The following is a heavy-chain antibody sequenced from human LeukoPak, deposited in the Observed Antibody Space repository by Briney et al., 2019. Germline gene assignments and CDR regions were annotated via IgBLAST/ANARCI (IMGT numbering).Heavy chain of an antibody. Sequence: GGSLRLSCAASGFTFSGSAMHWVRQASGKGLEWVGRVRSKANSYATAYAASVKGRFTISRDDSKNTAYLQMNSLKTEDTAVYYCTRLQAVAGWGQGTLVTVSS. V-gene: IGHV3-73*01. D-gene: IGHD6-19*01. CDR2: VRSKANSYAT. CDR3: TRLQAVAG. J-gene: IGHJ4*02. CDR1: GFTFSGSA.